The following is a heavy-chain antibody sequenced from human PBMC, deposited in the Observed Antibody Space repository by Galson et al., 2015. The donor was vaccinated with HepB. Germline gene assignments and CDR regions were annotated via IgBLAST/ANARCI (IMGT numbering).Heavy chain of an antibody. V-gene: IGHV3-23*01. D-gene: IGHD3-10*01. J-gene: IGHJ5*02. CDR3: AKDRGDGVGFHYVGLDP. Sequence: SLRLSCAASGFTFSSYAMSWVRQAPGKGLEWVSAISGSGGSTYYADSVKGRFTISRDNSKNTLYLQMNSLRAEDTAVYYCAKDRGDGVGFHYVGLDPWGQGTLVTVSS. CDR1: GFTFSSYA. CDR2: ISGSGGST.